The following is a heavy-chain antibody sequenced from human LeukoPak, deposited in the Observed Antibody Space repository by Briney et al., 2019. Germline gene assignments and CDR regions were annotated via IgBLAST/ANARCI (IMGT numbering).Heavy chain of an antibody. Sequence: GASVKVSCKASGGTFSSYAISWVRQAPGQGLEWMGGIIPIFGTANYAQKLQGRVTITTDESTSTAYTELSSLRSEDTAVYYCATTVGASMVDYYYYMDVWGKGTTVTVSS. CDR1: GGTFSSYA. V-gene: IGHV1-69*05. CDR3: ATTVGASMVDYYYYMDV. D-gene: IGHD1-26*01. CDR2: IIPIFGTA. J-gene: IGHJ6*03.